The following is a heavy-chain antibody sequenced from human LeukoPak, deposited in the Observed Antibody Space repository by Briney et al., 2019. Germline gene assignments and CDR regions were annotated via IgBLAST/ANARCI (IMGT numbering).Heavy chain of an antibody. D-gene: IGHD3-22*01. CDR3: AREESVTYYYDSSGYYYGAPFDY. Sequence: ASVKVSCKASGGTFSSYAISWVRQAPGQGLEWMGIINPSGGSTSYAQKFQGRVTMTRDMSTSTVYMELSSLRSEDTAVYYCAREESVTYYYDSSGYYYGAPFDYWGQGTLVTVSS. CDR1: GGTFSSYA. J-gene: IGHJ4*02. V-gene: IGHV1-46*01. CDR2: INPSGGST.